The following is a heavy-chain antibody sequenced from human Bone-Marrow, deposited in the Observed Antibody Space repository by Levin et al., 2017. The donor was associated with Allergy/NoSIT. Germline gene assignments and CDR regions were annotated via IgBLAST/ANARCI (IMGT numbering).Heavy chain of an antibody. CDR3: ARGSLTTFGLKGP. J-gene: IGHJ5*02. D-gene: IGHD3-3*01. CDR2: MHTSDRYR. V-gene: IGHV3-21*06. Sequence: PGGSLRLSCAGSGFRFSDYSMNWVRQAPGKGLEWLSSMHTSDRYRYYADSVMGRFTISRDNNRNSLFLEMTNLGADDTAVYYCARGSLTTFGLKGPWGQGTRVTVSS. CDR1: GFRFSDYS.